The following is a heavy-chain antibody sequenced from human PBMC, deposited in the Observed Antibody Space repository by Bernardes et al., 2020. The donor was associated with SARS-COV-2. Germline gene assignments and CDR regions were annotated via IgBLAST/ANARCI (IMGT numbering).Heavy chain of an antibody. J-gene: IGHJ5*02. CDR1: GYTFTSYG. Sequence: ASVKVSCKASGYTFTSYGMSWVRQAPGQGLEWMGCISADNGNTNYAQKIQGRVTMTTDTSTSTAYMELRSLRSDDTAVYYCATVVGYSYGGGWFDPWGQGTLVTVSS. CDR3: ATVVGYSYGGGWFDP. V-gene: IGHV1-18*01. CDR2: ISADNGNT. D-gene: IGHD5-18*01.